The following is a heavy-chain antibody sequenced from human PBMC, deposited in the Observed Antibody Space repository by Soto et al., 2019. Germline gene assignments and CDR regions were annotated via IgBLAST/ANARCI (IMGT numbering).Heavy chain of an antibody. CDR1: GYSFTCCY. D-gene: IGHD3-16*01. V-gene: IGHV1-2*02. Sequence: ASVTSSYRSSGYSFTCCYLHYVRQAPGQGPEWMGWIFPKSGGTKSAQKFQGRVTMTRDTSISTAYMELKRLRSDDTAVYFCAREGMYHYETKDYYPSTYGLDVWGQGTTVTVS. J-gene: IGHJ6*02. CDR2: IFPKSGGT. CDR3: AREGMYHYETKDYYPSTYGLDV.